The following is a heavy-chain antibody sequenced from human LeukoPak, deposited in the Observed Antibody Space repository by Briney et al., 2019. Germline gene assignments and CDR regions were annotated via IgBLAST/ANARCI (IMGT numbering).Heavy chain of an antibody. CDR1: GGSISSYY. CDR3: ARPARQWGSAPGAFDI. D-gene: IGHD3-16*01. V-gene: IGHV4-59*01. CDR2: IYYSGST. J-gene: IGHJ3*02. Sequence: PSETLSLTCTVSGGSISSYYWSWIRQPPGKGLEWIGYIYYSGSTNYNPSLKSRVTISVDTSKNQFSLKLGSVTAAVTAVYYCARPARQWGSAPGAFDIWAKGQWSPSLQ.